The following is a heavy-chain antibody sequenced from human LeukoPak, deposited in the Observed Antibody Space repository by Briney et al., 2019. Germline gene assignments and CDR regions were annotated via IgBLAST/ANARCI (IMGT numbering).Heavy chain of an antibody. CDR3: AKDQTYSGEFDY. CDR2: ISSSSTYT. CDR1: GFTLSSYS. V-gene: IGHV3-21*04. J-gene: IGHJ4*02. Sequence: GGSLRLSCAASGFTLSSYSLNWVRQAPGKGLEWVSSISSSSTYTYYADSAKGRFTISRDNAKNSLYLQMNSLRAEDTALYYCAKDQTYSGEFDYWGQGTLVTVSS. D-gene: IGHD5-12*01.